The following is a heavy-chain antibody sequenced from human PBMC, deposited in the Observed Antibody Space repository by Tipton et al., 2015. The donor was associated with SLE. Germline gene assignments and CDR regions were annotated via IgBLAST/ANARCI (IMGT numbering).Heavy chain of an antibody. J-gene: IGHJ3*02. V-gene: IGHV3-9*01. Sequence: SLRLSCAASGFPFDDYAMHWVRQAPGKGLEWVSGISWNSGSIGYQDSVKGRFTISRDNAKNSLYLQMNRLRAEDTALYYCAKVLVVVSGGSFDIWGQGTMVTVSS. CDR1: GFPFDDYA. CDR3: AKVLVVVSGGSFDI. CDR2: ISWNSGSI. D-gene: IGHD3-22*01.